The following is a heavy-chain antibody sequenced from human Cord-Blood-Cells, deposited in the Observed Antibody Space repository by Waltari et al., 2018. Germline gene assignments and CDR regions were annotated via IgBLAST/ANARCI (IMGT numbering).Heavy chain of an antibody. CDR3: ASDTGDRAFDI. D-gene: IGHD7-27*01. CDR1: GGSFSGYS. CDR2: INHSGST. J-gene: IGHJ3*02. Sequence: QVQLQQWGAGLLKPSETLSLTCAVYGGSFSGYSWSWIRQPPGKGLEWIGEINHSGSTNYNPSLKSRVTISVDTSKNQFSLKLSSVTAADTAVYYCASDTGDRAFDIWGQGTMVTVSS. V-gene: IGHV4-34*01.